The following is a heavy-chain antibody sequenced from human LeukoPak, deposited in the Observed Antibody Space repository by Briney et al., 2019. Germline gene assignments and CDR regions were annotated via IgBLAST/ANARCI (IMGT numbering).Heavy chain of an antibody. CDR2: ISGSGGST. J-gene: IGHJ4*02. CDR3: AKGARYCSGGSCYY. D-gene: IGHD2-15*01. CDR1: GFTFSSYA. Sequence: PGGSLRLSCAASGFTFSSYAMSWVRQAPGKGLEWVSAISGSGGSTYYADSVKGRFTISRDNSKNTLYLQMNSPRAEDTAVYYCAKGARYCSGGSCYYWGQGTLVTVSS. V-gene: IGHV3-23*01.